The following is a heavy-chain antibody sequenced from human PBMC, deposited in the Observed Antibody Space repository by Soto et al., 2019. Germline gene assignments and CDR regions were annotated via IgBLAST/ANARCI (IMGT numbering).Heavy chain of an antibody. CDR3: ARHDRDYYQYYGMDV. D-gene: IGHD3-22*01. Sequence: KISCKASGYSFTSYWVGWVRQMPGKGLEWMGIIYPDDSDTRYSPSFRGQVTISADKSTSTAYLQWNSLKASDTAMYYCARHDRDYYQYYGMDVWGQGTTVTVSS. J-gene: IGHJ6*02. V-gene: IGHV5-51*01. CDR1: GYSFTSYW. CDR2: IYPDDSDT.